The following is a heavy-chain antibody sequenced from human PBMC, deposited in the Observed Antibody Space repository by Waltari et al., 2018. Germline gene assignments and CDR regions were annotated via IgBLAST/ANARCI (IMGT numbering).Heavy chain of an antibody. D-gene: IGHD2-21*02. CDR2: IIPDLNIA. Sequence: QVQLVQSGPEVKKPGSSLKVSCQASGDSFSNYNINWVRQVPGQGLEWMGRIIPDLNIADSAPKFQGRVTITADRSTSTTFMEISSLRSDDTAVYYCAKEKDGYDVYQVWGQGTTVTVSS. V-gene: IGHV1-69*10. CDR1: GDSFSNYN. CDR3: AKEKDGYDVYQV. J-gene: IGHJ6*02.